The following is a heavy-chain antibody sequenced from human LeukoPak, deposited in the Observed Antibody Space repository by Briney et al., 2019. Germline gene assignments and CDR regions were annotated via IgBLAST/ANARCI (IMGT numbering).Heavy chain of an antibody. J-gene: IGHJ4*02. CDR2: INSVGSST. V-gene: IGHV3-74*01. CDR1: GFTFSSFW. CDR3: ARERTSGWDAFDF. D-gene: IGHD6-19*01. Sequence: GGSLRLSCAASGFTFSSFWMHWVRQAPGKGRVWVSRINSVGSSTSYADSVKGRFTTSRDNAKNTLYLQMNSLRAEDTAVYYCARERTSGWDAFDFWGQGTLVTVSS.